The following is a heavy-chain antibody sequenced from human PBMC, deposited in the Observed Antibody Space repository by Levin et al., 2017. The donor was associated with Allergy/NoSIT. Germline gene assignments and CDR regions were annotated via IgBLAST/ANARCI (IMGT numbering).Heavy chain of an antibody. D-gene: IGHD5-12*01. CDR2: INPNSGGT. J-gene: IGHJ4*02. Sequence: PGESLKISCKASGYTFTGYYMHWVRQAPGQGLEWMGWINPNSGGTNYAQKFQGRVTMTRDTSISTAYMELSRLRSDDTAVYYCARQSGYDATAFDYWGQGTLVTVSS. V-gene: IGHV1-2*02. CDR3: ARQSGYDATAFDY. CDR1: GYTFTGYY.